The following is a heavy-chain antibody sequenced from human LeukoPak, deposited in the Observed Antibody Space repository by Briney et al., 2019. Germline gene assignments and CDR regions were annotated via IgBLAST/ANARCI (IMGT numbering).Heavy chain of an antibody. J-gene: IGHJ6*02. CDR1: GYTFTGYY. D-gene: IGHD3-10*01. V-gene: IGHV1-8*02. Sequence: ASVKVSCKASGYTFTGYYMHWVRQATGQGLEWMGWMNPNSGNTGYAQKFQGRVTMTRNTSISTAYMELSSLRSEDTAVYYCARVTMVRGVIYYYYYGMDVWGQGTTVTVSS. CDR2: MNPNSGNT. CDR3: ARVTMVRGVIYYYYYGMDV.